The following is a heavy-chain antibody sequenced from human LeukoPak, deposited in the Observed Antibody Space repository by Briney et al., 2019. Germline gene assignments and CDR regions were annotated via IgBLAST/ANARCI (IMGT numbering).Heavy chain of an antibody. Sequence: AASVKVSCKASGGTFSSYAISWVRQAPGQGLEWMGGIIPIFGTANYAQKFQGRVTITADESTSTAYMELSSLSSEDTAVYYCARLGPYYDSSGYGEYNWFDPWGQGTLVTVSS. CDR3: ARLGPYYDSSGYGEYNWFDP. CDR2: IIPIFGTA. CDR1: GGTFSSYA. D-gene: IGHD3-22*01. V-gene: IGHV1-69*13. J-gene: IGHJ5*02.